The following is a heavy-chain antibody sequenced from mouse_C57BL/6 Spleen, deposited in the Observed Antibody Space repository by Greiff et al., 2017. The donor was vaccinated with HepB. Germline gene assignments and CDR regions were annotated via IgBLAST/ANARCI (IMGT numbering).Heavy chain of an antibody. Sequence: QVQLQQPGAELVNPGASVKLSCKASGYTFTSYWMHWVKQRPGQGLEWIGMIHPNSGSTNYNEKFKSKATLTVDKSSSTAYMQLSSLTSEDSAVYYCARDELRLRFAYWGQGTLVTVSA. J-gene: IGHJ3*01. D-gene: IGHD3-2*02. CDR3: ARDELRLRFAY. CDR1: GYTFTSYW. V-gene: IGHV1-64*01. CDR2: IHPNSGST.